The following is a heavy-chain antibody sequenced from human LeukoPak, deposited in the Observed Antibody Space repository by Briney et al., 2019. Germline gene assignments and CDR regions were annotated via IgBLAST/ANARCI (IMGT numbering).Heavy chain of an antibody. Sequence: GRSLRLSCAASGFTFSSYGMHWARQAPGKGLEWVAVIWYDGSNKYYADSVEGRFTISRDNSKNTLYLQMNSLRAEDTAVYYCARSAVGYFQHWGQGTLVTVSS. CDR3: ARSAVGYFQH. V-gene: IGHV3-33*01. J-gene: IGHJ1*01. CDR2: IWYDGSNK. D-gene: IGHD4-23*01. CDR1: GFTFSSYG.